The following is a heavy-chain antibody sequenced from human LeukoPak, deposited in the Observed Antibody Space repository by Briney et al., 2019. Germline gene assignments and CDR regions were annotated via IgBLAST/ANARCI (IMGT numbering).Heavy chain of an antibody. V-gene: IGHV4-34*01. D-gene: IGHD1-1*01. CDR3: ARVGWNPEPFLY. CDR2: INHSGST. CDR1: GGSFSGYY. Sequence: SETLSLTCAVYGGSFSGYYWSWIRQPPGKGLEWIGEINHSGSTNYNPSLKSRVTISVDTSKNQFSLKLSSVTAADTAVYYCARVGWNPEPFLYWGQGTLVTVSS. J-gene: IGHJ4*02.